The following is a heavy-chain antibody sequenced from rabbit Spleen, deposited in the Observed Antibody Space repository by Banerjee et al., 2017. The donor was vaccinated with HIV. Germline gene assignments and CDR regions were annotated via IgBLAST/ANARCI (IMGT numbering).Heavy chain of an antibody. Sequence: KLVESGGGLVQAGESLKLSFKASGIDFSNYAMILVRQAPGKGPEWIAYIYPTFGVANYANSVKGRFTISSDSAQNTVFLQMTSLTASDTATYFCARDGAGGSYFALWGQGPLVTVS. V-gene: IGHV1S47*01. CDR3: ARDGAGGSYFAL. CDR1: GIDFSNYA. CDR2: IYPTFGVA. D-gene: IGHD8-1*01. J-gene: IGHJ4*01.